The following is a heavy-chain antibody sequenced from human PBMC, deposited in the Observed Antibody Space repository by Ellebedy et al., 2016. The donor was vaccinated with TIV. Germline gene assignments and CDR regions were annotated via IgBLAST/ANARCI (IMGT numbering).Heavy chain of an antibody. V-gene: IGHV1-3*01. CDR3: AREHTAVGSGYPE. CDR1: GYTFTSYA. J-gene: IGHJ4*02. CDR2: INAGNGNT. Sequence: ASVKVSCXASGYTFTSYAMHWVRQAPGQRLEWMGWINAGNGNTNYAQKLQGRVTMTTDTSTSTVYMELSSLRSEDTAVYYCAREHTAVGSGYPEWGQGTLVTVSS. D-gene: IGHD3-22*01.